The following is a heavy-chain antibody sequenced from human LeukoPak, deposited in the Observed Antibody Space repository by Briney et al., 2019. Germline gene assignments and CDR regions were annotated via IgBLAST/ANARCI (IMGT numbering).Heavy chain of an antibody. Sequence: SETLSHTCAVYGGSFSGYYWSWIRQPPGKGLEWIGEINHSGSTNYNPSLKSRVTISVDTSKNQFSLKLSSVTAADTAVYYCARRWGFSYSYGPIPLDYWGQGTLVTVSS. CDR3: ARRWGFSYSYGPIPLDY. J-gene: IGHJ4*02. CDR2: INHSGST. V-gene: IGHV4-34*01. CDR1: GGSFSGYY. D-gene: IGHD5-18*01.